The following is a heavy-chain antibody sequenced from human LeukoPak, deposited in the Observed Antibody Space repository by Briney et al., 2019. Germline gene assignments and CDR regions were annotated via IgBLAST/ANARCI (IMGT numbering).Heavy chain of an antibody. CDR1: GFTFSSYA. Sequence: GGSLRLSCAASGFTFSSYAMSWVRQAPGKGLEWVSAISGSGANTHYADSVKGRFTISRDNSKNTLYLQMNSLRAEDTGVYYCARHSSGNLQPFDCWGQGTLVTVSS. V-gene: IGHV3-23*01. J-gene: IGHJ4*02. CDR3: ARHSSGNLQPFDC. D-gene: IGHD3-22*01. CDR2: ISGSGANT.